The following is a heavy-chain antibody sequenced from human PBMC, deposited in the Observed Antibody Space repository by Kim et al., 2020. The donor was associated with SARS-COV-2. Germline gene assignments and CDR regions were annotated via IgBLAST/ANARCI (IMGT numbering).Heavy chain of an antibody. CDR3: AREGIVGATRYLTG. D-gene: IGHD1-26*01. V-gene: IGHV7-4-1*02. CDR1: GYTFTSYA. Sequence: ASVKVSCKASGYTFTSYAMNWVRQAPGQGLEWMGWINTNTGNPTYAQGFTGRFVFSLDTSVSTAYLQISSLKAEDTAVYYCAREGIVGATRYLTGWGQGTLVTVSS. J-gene: IGHJ4*02. CDR2: INTNTGNP.